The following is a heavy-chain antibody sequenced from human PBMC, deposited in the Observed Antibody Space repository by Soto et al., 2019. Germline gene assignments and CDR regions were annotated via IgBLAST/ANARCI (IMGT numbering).Heavy chain of an antibody. CDR2: ITHIFGTA. J-gene: IGHJ6*02. D-gene: IGHD2-15*01. CDR1: GGTFSSYA. V-gene: IGHV1-69*13. CDR3: AGGVAPPPLEGSYYYGMHV. Sequence: SMKVSCKASGGTFSSYAISWVRRAPGQGLEWMGGITHIFGTANYAQKFQGRVTITADESTSTAYMELSSLRSEDTALYYCAGGVAPPPLEGSYYYGMHVWGQGTTVTVS.